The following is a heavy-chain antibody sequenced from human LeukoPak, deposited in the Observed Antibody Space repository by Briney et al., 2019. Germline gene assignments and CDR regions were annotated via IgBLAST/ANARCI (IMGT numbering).Heavy chain of an antibody. D-gene: IGHD2-15*01. J-gene: IGHJ4*02. CDR3: AKAKGSYCTGGNCFWDY. CDR1: GFTFSSYW. Sequence: GGSLRLSCAASGFTFSSYWMNWVRQAPGKGLEWVAGITWSRGSIYYADSVKGRFTISRDNAKNSLYLQMDSLRAEDTAFYYCAKAKGSYCTGGNCFWDYWGQGTLVSVSS. V-gene: IGHV3-9*01. CDR2: ITWSRGSI.